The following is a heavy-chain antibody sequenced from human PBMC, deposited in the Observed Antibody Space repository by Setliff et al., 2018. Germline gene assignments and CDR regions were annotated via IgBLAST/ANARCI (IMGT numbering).Heavy chain of an antibody. CDR3: ARLTYNLYYYYLDV. J-gene: IGHJ6*03. CDR1: GGTFSSYA. CDR2: ISVYNGNT. Sequence: GASVKVSCKASGGTFSSYAISWVRQAPGQGLEWMGWISVYNGNTNYAQTFQDRVTMTTDKSTNTAYLDMRNLRSDDTAVYYCARLTYNLYYYYLDVWGKGTPVTVSS. V-gene: IGHV1-18*01. D-gene: IGHD1-1*01.